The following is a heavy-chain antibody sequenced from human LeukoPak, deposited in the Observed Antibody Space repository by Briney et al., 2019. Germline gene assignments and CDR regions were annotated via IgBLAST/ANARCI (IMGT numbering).Heavy chain of an antibody. CDR3: AKDYRLYYYDSSGYYPEYYVDY. J-gene: IGHJ4*02. CDR1: GFTFSSYG. CDR2: ISYDGSNK. Sequence: PGGSLRLSCAASGFTFSSYGMHWVRQAPGKGLEWVAVISYDGSNKYYADSVKGRFTISRDNSKNTLYLQMNSLRAEDTAVYYCAKDYRLYYYDSSGYYPEYYVDYWGLGTLVTVSS. V-gene: IGHV3-30*18. D-gene: IGHD3-22*01.